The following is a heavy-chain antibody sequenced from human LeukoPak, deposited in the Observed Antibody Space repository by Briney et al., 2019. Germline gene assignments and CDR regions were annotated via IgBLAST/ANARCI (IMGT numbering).Heavy chain of an antibody. J-gene: IGHJ4*02. Sequence: PGGALRLSCSPSVLTFSCYRMRWVPQAPGKGAERVANLKQDGSEKYYVDSVKGRLIISRDNAKNSLYLQTNSLRAEDTAVYYCASGGQEIDYWGQGTLVTVSS. CDR3: ASGGQEIDY. V-gene: IGHV3-7*01. CDR2: LKQDGSEK. CDR1: VLTFSCYR. D-gene: IGHD3-10*01.